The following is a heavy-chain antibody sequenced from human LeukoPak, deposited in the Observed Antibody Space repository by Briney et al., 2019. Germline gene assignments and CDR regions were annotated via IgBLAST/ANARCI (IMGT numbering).Heavy chain of an antibody. V-gene: IGHV4-59*01. D-gene: IGHD5-24*01. CDR1: VGSLSSYY. CDR2: IYYRGST. CDR3: ARVGDGFNFDY. J-gene: IGHJ4*02. Sequence: SETLSLTCTVSVGSLSSYYWSWIRPPPGRGLEWIGYIYYRGSTNYNPSLKSRVTISVDTSKNQFSLKLSSVTAADTAVYYCARVGDGFNFDYWGQGTLATVSS.